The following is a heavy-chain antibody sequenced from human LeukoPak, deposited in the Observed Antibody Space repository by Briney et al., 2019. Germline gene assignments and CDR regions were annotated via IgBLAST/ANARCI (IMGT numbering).Heavy chain of an antibody. V-gene: IGHV3-30*18. CDR2: ISYDGSNK. CDR3: AKSVGEWLTRLGHYYYYMDV. J-gene: IGHJ6*03. D-gene: IGHD3-3*01. Sequence: PGGSLRLSCAASGFTFSSYGMHWVRQAPGKGLEWVAVISYDGSNKYYADSVKGRFTISRDNSKNTLYLQMNSLRAEDTAVYYCAKSVGEWLTRLGHYYYYMDVWGKGTTVTVSS. CDR1: GFTFSSYG.